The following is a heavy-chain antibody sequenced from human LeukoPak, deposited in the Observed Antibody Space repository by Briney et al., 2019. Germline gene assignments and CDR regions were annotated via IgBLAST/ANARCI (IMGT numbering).Heavy chain of an antibody. J-gene: IGHJ4*02. CDR2: INNDGTAT. CDR1: GFTFSAYW. CDR3: PRELLAPGKTHEY. Sequence: GGSRRLSCAASGFTFSAYWMHWVRQVPGKGRGWFARINNDGTATFFADSVKGRFTISTDNAKNTLYLQRDTLRAEDTAMYYCPRELLAPGKTHEYWGQGTLVTASS. V-gene: IGHV3-74*01.